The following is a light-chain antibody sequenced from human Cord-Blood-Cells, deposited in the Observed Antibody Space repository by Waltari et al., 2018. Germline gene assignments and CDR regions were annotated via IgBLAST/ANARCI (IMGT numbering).Light chain of an antibody. Sequence: SYELTQPPSVSVSPGQTARITCSGDALPKQYAYWYQQKPGQAPVLVIYKDSERPSGIPARSSGSTAGTTVTLTISGVQAEDEADYYCQSADSRGTYVVFGGGTKLTVL. J-gene: IGLJ2*01. CDR2: KDS. CDR3: QSADSRGTYVV. CDR1: ALPKQY. V-gene: IGLV3-25*02.